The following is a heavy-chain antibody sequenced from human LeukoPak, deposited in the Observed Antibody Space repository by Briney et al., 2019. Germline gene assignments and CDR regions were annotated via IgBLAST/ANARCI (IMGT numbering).Heavy chain of an antibody. J-gene: IGHJ4*02. V-gene: IGHV3-11*04. Sequence: GGSLRLSCAASGFTFSDYYMSWIRQAPGKGLEWVAYITSSGDDIYYADSVKGRFTISRDNARNSLCLQMNSLRAEDTAVYYCTRSRPGTEAGQPNLDYWGQGTLVTVSS. CDR2: ITSSGDDI. D-gene: IGHD6-13*01. CDR1: GFTFSDYY. CDR3: TRSRPGTEAGQPNLDY.